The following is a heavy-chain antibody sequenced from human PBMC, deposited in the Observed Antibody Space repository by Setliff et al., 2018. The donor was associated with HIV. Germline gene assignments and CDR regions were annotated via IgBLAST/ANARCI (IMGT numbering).Heavy chain of an antibody. V-gene: IGHV3-48*03. J-gene: IGHJ4*02. CDR3: ARDSSAYYYDSKGDFDY. Sequence: GGSLRLSCIASGFNFGDYGMTWVRQAPGKGLEWVSYIGNSGSPIYYADSVKGRFTISRDNAKNSLYLQMNSLRAEDTAVYYCARDSSAYYYDSKGDFDYWGQGTLVTVSS. CDR1: GFNFGDYG. CDR2: IGNSGSPI. D-gene: IGHD3-22*01.